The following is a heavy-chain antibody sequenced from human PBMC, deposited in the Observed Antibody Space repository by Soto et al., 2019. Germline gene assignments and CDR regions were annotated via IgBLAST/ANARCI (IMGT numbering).Heavy chain of an antibody. Sequence: GGSLRLSCAASGFTFSSYAMSWVRQAPGKGLEWVSAISGSGGSTYYADSVKGRFTISRDNSKNTLYLQMNSLRAEDTAVYYCAKARAGLMVYAATDYWGQGTLVTVSS. CDR1: GFTFSSYA. V-gene: IGHV3-23*01. CDR2: ISGSGGST. D-gene: IGHD2-8*01. J-gene: IGHJ4*02. CDR3: AKARAGLMVYAATDY.